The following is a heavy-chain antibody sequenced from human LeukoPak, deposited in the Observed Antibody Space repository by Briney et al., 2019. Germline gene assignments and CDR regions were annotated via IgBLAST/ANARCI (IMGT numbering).Heavy chain of an antibody. Sequence: GGSLRLSCAASGFTFSSYLMSWARQAPGKGLEWVANIKQDGSEKYYVDSVKGRFTISRDNAKNSLYLQMNSLRAEDTAVYYCASAYYDFWSGYYGYWGQGTLVTVSS. CDR3: ASAYYDFWSGYYGY. CDR2: IKQDGSEK. CDR1: GFTFSSYL. J-gene: IGHJ4*02. D-gene: IGHD3-3*01. V-gene: IGHV3-7*01.